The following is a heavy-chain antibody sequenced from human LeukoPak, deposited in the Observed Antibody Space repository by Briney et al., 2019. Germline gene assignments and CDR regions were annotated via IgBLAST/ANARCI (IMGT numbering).Heavy chain of an antibody. CDR1: GFTFSDYY. D-gene: IGHD3-10*01. CDR3: ARAPLLSDVDY. V-gene: IGHV3-11*06. Sequence: PGGSLRLSCAASGFTFSDYYMSWIRQAPGKGLEWVSYISSSSSYANYADPVKGRFTISRDNAKNSLYLQMNSLRAEDTAVYYCARAPLLSDVDYWGQGTLVTVSS. J-gene: IGHJ4*02. CDR2: ISSSSSYA.